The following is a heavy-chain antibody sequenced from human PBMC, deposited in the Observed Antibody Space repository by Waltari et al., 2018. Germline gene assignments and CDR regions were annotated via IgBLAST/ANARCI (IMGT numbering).Heavy chain of an antibody. D-gene: IGHD5-12*01. V-gene: IGHV1-69*04. CDR2: FIPILGIA. CDR1: GGTFSSYA. CDR3: AAVEMATTTFDY. Sequence: QVQLVQSGAEVKKPGSSVKVSCKASGGTFSSYAISWVRQAPGQGLAWMGRFIPILGIANYAQKFQGRVTITADKSTSTAYMELSSLRSEDTAVYYCAAVEMATTTFDYWGQGTLVTVSS. J-gene: IGHJ4*02.